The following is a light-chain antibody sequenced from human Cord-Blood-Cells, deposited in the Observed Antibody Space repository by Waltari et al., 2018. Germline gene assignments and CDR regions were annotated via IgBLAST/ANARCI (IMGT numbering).Light chain of an antibody. CDR1: SSDVGRYNL. J-gene: IGLJ3*02. V-gene: IGLV2-23*01. Sequence: QSALTQPASVSGSPGQSITIPCTGTSSDVGRYNLVSWYQQHPGKAPKLMIYEGSKRPSGVSNRFSGSKSGKTASLTISGLQAEDEADYYCCSYAGSSTWVFGGGTKLTVL. CDR3: CSYAGSSTWV. CDR2: EGS.